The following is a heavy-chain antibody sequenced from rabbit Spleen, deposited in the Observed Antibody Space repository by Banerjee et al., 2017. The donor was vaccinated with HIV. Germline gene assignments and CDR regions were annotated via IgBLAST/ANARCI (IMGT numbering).Heavy chain of an antibody. CDR2: IDPIFGST. V-gene: IGHV1S39*01. D-gene: IGHD1-1*01. CDR1: GFDFSSYG. J-gene: IGHJ6*01. CDR3: ARDTSSSFSSYGMDL. Sequence: QEQLVESGGGLVKPGASLKLSCKASGFDFSSYGVSWVRQAPGKGLEWIGYIDPIFGSTYYASWVNGRFTISKTSSTTVTLQMTSLTAADTATYFCARDTSSSFSSYGMDLWGPGTLVTVS.